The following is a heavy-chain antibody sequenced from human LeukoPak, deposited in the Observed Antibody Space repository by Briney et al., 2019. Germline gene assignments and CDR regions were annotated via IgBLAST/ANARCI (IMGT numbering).Heavy chain of an antibody. D-gene: IGHD7-27*01. Sequence: ASVKVSCKASGYTFTSYDINWVRQATGQGLEWMGWMSPNSGITGYAQKFQGRVTMTRNAAISTAYMELSSLRSEDTAVYYCVRTPPNWGADYWGQGTLVTVSS. CDR3: VRTPPNWGADY. J-gene: IGHJ4*02. CDR2: MSPNSGIT. CDR1: GYTFTSYD. V-gene: IGHV1-8*01.